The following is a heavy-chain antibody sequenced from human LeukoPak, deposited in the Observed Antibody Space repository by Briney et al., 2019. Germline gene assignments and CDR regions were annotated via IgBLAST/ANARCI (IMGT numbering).Heavy chain of an antibody. Sequence: SVKVSCKASGGTFSSYAFTWVRQAPGQGLEWMGGIIPIFGTANYAQKFQGRVTITADESTSTAYMELSSLRSEDTAVYYCAKGYSYAAFFDYWGQGTLVTVSS. CDR3: AKGYSYAAFFDY. J-gene: IGHJ4*02. CDR2: IIPIFGTA. V-gene: IGHV1-69*13. D-gene: IGHD5-18*01. CDR1: GGTFSSYA.